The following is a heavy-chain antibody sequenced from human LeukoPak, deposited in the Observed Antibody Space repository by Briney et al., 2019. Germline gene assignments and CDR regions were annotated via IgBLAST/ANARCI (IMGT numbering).Heavy chain of an antibody. CDR2: IYYSGST. D-gene: IGHD3-3*01. Sequence: SETLSLTCTVSGGSISSYYWSWIRQPPGKGLEWIGYIYYSGSTNYNPSLKSRVTISVDTSKNQFSLKLSSVTAADTAVYYCARSPYDFWSGYCSFDYWGQGTLVTVSS. J-gene: IGHJ4*02. V-gene: IGHV4-59*01. CDR3: ARSPYDFWSGYCSFDY. CDR1: GGSISSYY.